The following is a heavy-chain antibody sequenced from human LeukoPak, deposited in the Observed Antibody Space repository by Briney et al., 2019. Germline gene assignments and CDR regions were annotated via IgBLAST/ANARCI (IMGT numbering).Heavy chain of an antibody. D-gene: IGHD6-19*01. CDR2: IRYGGSNK. CDR1: GFTFDDYA. CDR3: AKGLVQGELDY. J-gene: IGHJ4*02. Sequence: GGSLRLSCAASGFTFDDYAMHWVRQAPGKGLEWVAFIRYGGSNKYYADSVKGRFTISRDNSKNTLYLQMNSLRAEDTAVYYCAKGLVQGELDYWGQGTLVTVSS. V-gene: IGHV3-30*02.